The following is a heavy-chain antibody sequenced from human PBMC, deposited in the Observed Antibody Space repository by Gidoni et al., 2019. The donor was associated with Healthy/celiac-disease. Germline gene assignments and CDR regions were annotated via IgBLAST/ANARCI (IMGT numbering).Heavy chain of an antibody. D-gene: IGHD6-6*01. CDR1: GGSFSGYY. J-gene: IGHJ4*02. V-gene: IGHV4-34*01. CDR2: INHSGST. Sequence: QVQLQQWGAGLLKPSETLSLTCAVYGGSFSGYYWSWIRQPPGKGLEWIGEINHSGSTNYNPSLKSRVTISVDTSKNQFSLKLSSVTAADTAVYYCARGRIAARPAVVFDYWGQGTLVTVSS. CDR3: ARGRIAARPAVVFDY.